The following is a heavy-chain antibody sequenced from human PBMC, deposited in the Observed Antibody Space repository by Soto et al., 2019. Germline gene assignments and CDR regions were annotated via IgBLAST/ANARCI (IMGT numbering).Heavy chain of an antibody. CDR3: AREADFASSGYVLDY. J-gene: IGHJ4*02. CDR1: GFTFSGFS. V-gene: IGHV3-21*01. Sequence: GGSLRLSCAAPGFTFSGFSMNWVRQAPGKGLEWVSSVTSSPSSMFYADSVKGRFTISRDDAKDSLFLQMNSLRADDTAVYYCAREADFASSGYVLDYWGLGTLVTVSS. CDR2: VTSSPSSM. D-gene: IGHD3-22*01.